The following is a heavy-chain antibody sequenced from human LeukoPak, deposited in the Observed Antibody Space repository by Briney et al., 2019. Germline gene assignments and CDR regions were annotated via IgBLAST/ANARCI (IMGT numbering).Heavy chain of an antibody. CDR1: GFTFSNYW. CDR3: ARRKTSTISWSAFDY. D-gene: IGHD6-13*01. CDR2: INQDGSEK. V-gene: IGHV3-7*01. Sequence: PGGSLRLSCAASGFTFSNYWLSWVRQAPGKGLQWEANINQDGSEKYYLDSVKGRFTISRDNAENSLYLQMNSLRAEDTAVYYCARRKTSTISWSAFDYWGQGLLVTVSS. J-gene: IGHJ4*02.